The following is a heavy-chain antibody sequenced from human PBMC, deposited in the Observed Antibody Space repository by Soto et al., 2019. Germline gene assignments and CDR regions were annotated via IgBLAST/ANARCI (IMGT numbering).Heavy chain of an antibody. Sequence: SETLSLTCTVSGGSISSGGYYWSWIRQHPGKGLEWIGYIYYSGSTYYNPSLKSRVTISVDTSKNQFSLKLSSVTAADTAVYYCARYMLGPSFFSYVWGSYRTPVHPGSNWLDPGGQGTLVTVSS. CDR2: IYYSGST. J-gene: IGHJ5*02. V-gene: IGHV4-31*03. CDR1: GGSISSGGYY. CDR3: ARYMLGPSFFSYVWGSYRTPVHPGSNWLDP. D-gene: IGHD3-16*02.